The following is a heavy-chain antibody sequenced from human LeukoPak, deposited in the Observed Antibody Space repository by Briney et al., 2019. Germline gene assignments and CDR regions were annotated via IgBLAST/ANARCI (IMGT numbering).Heavy chain of an antibody. V-gene: IGHV1-46*01. CDR1: GYTFTSYG. CDR2: INPSGGST. J-gene: IGHJ4*02. D-gene: IGHD2-2*01. Sequence: ASVKVSCKASGYTFTSYGISWVRQAPGQGLEWMGIINPSGGSTSYAQKFQGRVTMTRDTSTSTVYMELSSLRSEDTAVYYCARSAKSYAIDYWGQGTLVTVSS. CDR3: ARSAKSYAIDY.